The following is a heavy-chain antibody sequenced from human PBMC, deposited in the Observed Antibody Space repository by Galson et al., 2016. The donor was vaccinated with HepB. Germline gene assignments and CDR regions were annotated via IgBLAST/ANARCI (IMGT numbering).Heavy chain of an antibody. CDR2: IIPIFGTT. V-gene: IGHV1-69*13. D-gene: IGHD2-2*01. Sequence: SVKVSCKAFGGSFSTYGVTWVRQAPGQGLEWMGGIIPIFGTTNYAQRFQSRVTITADESTSTAYLELSSLKSEDTAVYYCATMGHHGSTGCYSGHYHIFYMDGWCKGTTVTVSS. J-gene: IGHJ6*03. CDR3: ATMGHHGSTGCYSGHYHIFYMDG. CDR1: GGSFSTYG.